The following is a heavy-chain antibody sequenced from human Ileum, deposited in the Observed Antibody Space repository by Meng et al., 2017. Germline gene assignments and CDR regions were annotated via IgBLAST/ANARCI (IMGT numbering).Heavy chain of an antibody. Sequence: GQGWSNPPVTRSRRCSVLVDSISTTNWWNWVRQPPGEGLEWIGEIYHSGLVNYNLSLKSRVTLSIDKSKNQFSLKLISVTAADTGVYYCAVNSGKKIHSWGQGTLVTVSS. D-gene: IGHD4-23*01. J-gene: IGHJ4*02. CDR1: VDSISTTNW. CDR2: IYHSGLV. CDR3: AVNSGKKIHS. V-gene: IGHV4-4*03.